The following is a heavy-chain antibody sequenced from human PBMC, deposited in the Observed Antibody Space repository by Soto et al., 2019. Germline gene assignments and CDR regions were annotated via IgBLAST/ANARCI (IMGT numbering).Heavy chain of an antibody. J-gene: IGHJ3*02. V-gene: IGHV1-69*13. CDR1: GGTFSSYA. D-gene: IGHD3-22*01. Sequence: ASVKVSCKASGGTFSSYAISWVRQAPGQGLEWMGGIIPIFGTANYAQKFQGRVTITADESTSTAYMELGSLRSEDTAVYYCARGGQYYDSSGYYYEDAFDIWGQGTMVTV. CDR2: IIPIFGTA. CDR3: ARGGQYYDSSGYYYEDAFDI.